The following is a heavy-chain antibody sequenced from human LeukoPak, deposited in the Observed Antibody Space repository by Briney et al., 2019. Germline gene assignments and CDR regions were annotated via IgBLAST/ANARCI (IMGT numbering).Heavy chain of an antibody. CDR2: IYYSGST. V-gene: IGHV4-59*01. J-gene: IGHJ4*02. D-gene: IGHD7-27*01. CDR3: ARGLQTGAFDY. CDR1: GGSISSYY. Sequence: PSETLSLTCTVSGGSISSYYWSWIRQPPGKGLEWIGYIYYSGSTNYNPSLKSRVTISVDTSKNQFSLKLSSVTAADTAVYYCARGLQTGAFDYWGQGTLVTVSS.